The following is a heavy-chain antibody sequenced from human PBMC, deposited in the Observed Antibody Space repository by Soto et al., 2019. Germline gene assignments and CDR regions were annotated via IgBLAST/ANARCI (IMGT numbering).Heavy chain of an antibody. V-gene: IGHV3-23*01. CDR1: GIEFRNYS. Sequence: GGSLRLSWVASGIEFRNYSMSWVRQAPWKGLEWVSISSASGRSRYHADSVKDRFTISRDNSKNTLYLQMNSLRAEDTAVYYCAKAANLLAVPEYFQHWGQGTLVTVSS. J-gene: IGHJ1*01. CDR3: AKAANLLAVPEYFQH. CDR2: SSASGRSR. D-gene: IGHD3-3*02.